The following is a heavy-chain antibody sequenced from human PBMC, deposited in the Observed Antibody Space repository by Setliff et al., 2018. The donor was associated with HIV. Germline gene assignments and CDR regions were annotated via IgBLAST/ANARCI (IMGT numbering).Heavy chain of an antibody. CDR1: GFTVSSNY. J-gene: IGHJ6*03. Sequence: PGGSLRLSCAASGFTVSSNYMSWVRQAPGKGLECISIIYSGDSTYYADSVKGRFTVSRDNSKNTRYLQMNSLRAEDTAVYYCARAPGSSWYRAAYYYMDVWGKGTTVTVSS. CDR2: IYSGDST. D-gene: IGHD6-13*01. CDR3: ARAPGSSWYRAAYYYMDV. V-gene: IGHV3-53*01.